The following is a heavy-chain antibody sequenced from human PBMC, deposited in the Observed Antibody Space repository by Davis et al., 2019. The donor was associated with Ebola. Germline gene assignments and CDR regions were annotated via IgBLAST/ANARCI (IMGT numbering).Heavy chain of an antibody. J-gene: IGHJ6*04. CDR1: GYTFTSYS. CDR3: AAGEEQWLVGAGTNYYYDMSV. CDR2: ISAYSGNT. V-gene: IGHV1-18*01. D-gene: IGHD6-19*01. Sequence: AASVKVSCKASGYTFTSYSISWVRQAPGQGLEWMGWISAYSGNTNYAQNLQDRITMTTDTSTSTAYMELRSLRSDDTAVYYCAAGEEQWLVGAGTNYYYDMSVWGRGTTVTVSS.